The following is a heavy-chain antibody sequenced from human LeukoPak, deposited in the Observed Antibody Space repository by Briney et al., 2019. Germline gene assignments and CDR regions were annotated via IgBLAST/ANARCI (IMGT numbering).Heavy chain of an antibody. Sequence: NPSETLSLTCAVYGGSFSGYYWSWIRQPPGKGLEWTGEINHSGSTNYNPSLKSRVTISVDTSKNQFSLKLSSVTAADTAVYYCARGLVHFDYWGQGTLVTVSS. CDR2: INHSGST. V-gene: IGHV4-34*01. D-gene: IGHD2-8*02. CDR3: ARGLVHFDY. CDR1: GGSFSGYY. J-gene: IGHJ4*02.